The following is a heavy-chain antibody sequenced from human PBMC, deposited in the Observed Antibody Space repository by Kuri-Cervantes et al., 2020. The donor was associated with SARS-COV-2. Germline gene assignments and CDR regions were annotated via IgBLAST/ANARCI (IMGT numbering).Heavy chain of an antibody. J-gene: IGHJ6*03. V-gene: IGHV3-33*08. CDR1: GFTFSSYA. CDR3: ARARYCSSTSCYTDYYYMDV. D-gene: IGHD2-2*02. CDR2: IRYDGSNK. Sequence: LSLTCAASGFTFSSYAMHWVRQAPGKGLGWVAFIRYDGSNKYYADSVKGRFTISRDNSKNTLYLQMNSLRAEDTAVYYCARARYCSSTSCYTDYYYMDVWGKGTTVTVSS.